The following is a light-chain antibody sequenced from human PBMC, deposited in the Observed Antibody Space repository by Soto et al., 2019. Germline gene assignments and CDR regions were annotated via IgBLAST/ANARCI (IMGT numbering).Light chain of an antibody. V-gene: IGKV3-15*01. J-gene: IGKJ1*01. CDR2: GAS. Sequence: EMVMTQSPATLSVSPGEGATLSCRTSQSVNSNLAWYQQKPGQAPRLLIYGASTKATDMPGRFSGRGSGTEFTLTINNLQSEDFAVYYCQQYRNWPRTFGQGTKVDIK. CDR1: QSVNSN. CDR3: QQYRNWPRT.